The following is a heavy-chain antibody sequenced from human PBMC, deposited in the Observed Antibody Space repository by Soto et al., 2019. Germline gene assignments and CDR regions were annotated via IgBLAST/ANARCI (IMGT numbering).Heavy chain of an antibody. Sequence: GGSLRLSCAASGFTFSSYWMSWVRQTPGKGLEWVATIKQDGSENYYVDSVKGRFTISRHNARNSLFLQMNSLRVEDTAIYYCARDTLQFFDYWGQGTLVTVSS. CDR2: IKQDGSEN. V-gene: IGHV3-7*01. J-gene: IGHJ4*02. CDR3: ARDTLQFFDY. CDR1: GFTFSSYW. D-gene: IGHD1-1*01.